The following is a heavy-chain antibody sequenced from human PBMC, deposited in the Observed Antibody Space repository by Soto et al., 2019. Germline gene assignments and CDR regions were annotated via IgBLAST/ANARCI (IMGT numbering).Heavy chain of an antibody. CDR3: AKARRTNHYESTVIDY. D-gene: IGHD3-22*01. CDR2: ITWDAIKT. V-gene: IGHV3-43*01. CDR1: GFTVSSNY. J-gene: IGHJ4*02. Sequence: PGGSLRLSCAASGFTVSSNYMSWVRQAPGKGLEWVSLITWDAIKTYYADYVKGRFTISRDNSKNSLYLQMNSLRTEDTALYYCAKARRTNHYESTVIDYWGQGTLVTVSS.